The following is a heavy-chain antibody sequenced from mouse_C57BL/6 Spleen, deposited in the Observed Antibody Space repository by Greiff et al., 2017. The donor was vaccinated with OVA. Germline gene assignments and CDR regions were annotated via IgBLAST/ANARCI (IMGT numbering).Heavy chain of an antibody. Sequence: EVKVVESGGGLVQPKGSLKLSCAASGFSFNTYAMNWVRQAPGKGLEWVARIRSKSNNYATYYADSVKDRFTISRDDSESMLYLQMNNLKTEDTAMYYCVRHGYGSSEDYYAMDYWGQGTSVTVSS. CDR3: VRHGYGSSEDYYAMDY. D-gene: IGHD1-1*01. CDR2: IRSKSNNYAT. CDR1: GFSFNTYA. J-gene: IGHJ4*01. V-gene: IGHV10-1*01.